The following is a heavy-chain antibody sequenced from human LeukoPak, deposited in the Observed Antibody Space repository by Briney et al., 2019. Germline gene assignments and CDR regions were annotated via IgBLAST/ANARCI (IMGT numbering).Heavy chain of an antibody. Sequence: PGGSLRLSCAASGFTFSSYAMSWVRQAPGKGLEWVSAIGGSGGSTYYADSVKRRFTSSRDNSKNTLYLQMNSLRAEDTAVYYCAELGITMIGGVWGKGTTVTISS. J-gene: IGHJ6*04. V-gene: IGHV3-23*01. CDR3: AELGITMIGGV. CDR1: GFTFSSYA. D-gene: IGHD3-10*02. CDR2: IGGSGGST.